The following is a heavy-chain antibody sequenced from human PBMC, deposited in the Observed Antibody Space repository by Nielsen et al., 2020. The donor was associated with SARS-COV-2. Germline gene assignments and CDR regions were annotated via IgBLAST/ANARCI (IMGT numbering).Heavy chain of an antibody. D-gene: IGHD3-3*01. CDR3: ARDGEDKLRFLEWLMDY. CDR2: IWYDGSNK. V-gene: IGHV3-33*01. CDR1: GFTFSSYG. Sequence: GESLKISCAASGFTFSSYGMHWVRQAPGKGLEWVAVIWYDGSNKYYADSVKGRFTISRDNAKNSLHLQMNSLRAEDTAVYYCARDGEDKLRFLEWLMDYWGQGTLVTVSS. J-gene: IGHJ4*02.